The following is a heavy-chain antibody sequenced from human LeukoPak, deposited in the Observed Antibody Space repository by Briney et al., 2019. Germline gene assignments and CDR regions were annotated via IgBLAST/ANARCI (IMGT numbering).Heavy chain of an antibody. CDR1: GYTFTGYY. CDR3: ARVGSGSYWVYFDY. D-gene: IGHD3-10*01. Sequence: ASVKVSCKASGYTFTGYYMHWVRQAPGQGLEWMGWINPNSGGTNYAQKFQGWVTMTRDTSISTAYMELSRLRSDDTAVYYCARVGSGSYWVYFDYWGQGTLVTVSS. V-gene: IGHV1-2*04. J-gene: IGHJ4*02. CDR2: INPNSGGT.